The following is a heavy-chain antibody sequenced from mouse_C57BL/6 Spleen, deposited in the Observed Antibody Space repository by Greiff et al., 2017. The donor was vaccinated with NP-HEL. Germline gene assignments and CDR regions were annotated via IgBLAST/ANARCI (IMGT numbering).Heavy chain of an antibody. CDR1: GYTFTSHW. V-gene: IGHV1-7*01. CDR3: ARETGTPLRYFDV. Sequence: VQLQQSGAELAKPGASVKLSCKASGYTFTSHWMHWVKQRPGQGLEWIGYINPSSGYTKSNQKFKDQATLTEDKSSSTAYMLLSSLTYVDSAVYYCARETGTPLRYFDVWGTGTTVTVSS. J-gene: IGHJ1*03. D-gene: IGHD4-1*01. CDR2: INPSSGYT.